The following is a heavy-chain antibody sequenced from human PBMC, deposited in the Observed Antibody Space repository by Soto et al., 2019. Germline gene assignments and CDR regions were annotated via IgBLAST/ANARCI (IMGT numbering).Heavy chain of an antibody. CDR1: GYTFTGYS. CDR2: VSAYNGNT. Sequence: ASVKVSCKASGYTFTGYSVSWVRQAPGQGLEWMGWVSAYNGNTNYAQKLQGRVTMTTDTSTSTAYMELRSLRSDDTAVYYCARRGYSSGWYYFDYWGQATLVTVSS. D-gene: IGHD6-19*01. CDR3: ARRGYSSGWYYFDY. J-gene: IGHJ4*02. V-gene: IGHV1-18*01.